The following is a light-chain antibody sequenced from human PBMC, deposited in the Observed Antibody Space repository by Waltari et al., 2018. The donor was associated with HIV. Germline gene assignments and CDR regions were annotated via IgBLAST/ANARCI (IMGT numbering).Light chain of an antibody. CDR3: AACDDSLSGQV. Sequence: QSVLTQPPSASGTPGQRVTLSCSGSSSNIGSNYVYWYQQLPGTTPKVLIYRNNQRPSGVPDRIAGCKSATSASLAISGLRSEDEADFSCAACDDSLSGQVFGPGTKVTVL. V-gene: IGLV1-47*01. CDR1: SSNIGSNY. J-gene: IGLJ1*01. CDR2: RNN.